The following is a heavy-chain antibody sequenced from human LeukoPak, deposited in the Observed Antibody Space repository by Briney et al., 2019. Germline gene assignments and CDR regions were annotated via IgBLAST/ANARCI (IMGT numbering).Heavy chain of an antibody. D-gene: IGHD6-13*01. Sequence: PSETLSLICAVYGGSFSGYYWSWIRQPPGKGLEWIGYIYYSGSTNYNPSLKSRVTISVDTSKNQFSLKLSSVTAADTAVYYCARLVAAAGISQYNWFDPWGQGTLVTVSS. CDR1: GGSFSGYY. CDR2: IYYSGST. V-gene: IGHV4-59*01. CDR3: ARLVAAAGISQYNWFDP. J-gene: IGHJ5*02.